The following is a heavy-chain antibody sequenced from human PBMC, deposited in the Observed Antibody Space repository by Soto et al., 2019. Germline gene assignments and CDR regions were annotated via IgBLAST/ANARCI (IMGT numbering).Heavy chain of an antibody. CDR3: AHGLSGTYYPLFDY. CDR1: GFSLSTSGVG. D-gene: IGHD3-10*01. J-gene: IGHJ4*02. CDR2: IYWDDDK. V-gene: IGHV2-5*02. Sequence: QITLKESGPTLVKPTQTLTLTCAFSGFSLSTSGVGVGWIRQPPGKALEWLALIYWDDDKRYSPSLKSRLTIPKATSKNQLVLTMTNMDPVDTVTYYCAHGLSGTYYPLFDYWGQGTLVTVSS.